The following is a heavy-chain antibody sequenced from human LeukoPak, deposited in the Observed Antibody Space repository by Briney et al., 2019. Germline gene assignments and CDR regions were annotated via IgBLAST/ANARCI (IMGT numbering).Heavy chain of an antibody. V-gene: IGHV7-4-1*02. J-gene: IGHJ3*02. CDR2: INTNTGNP. CDR1: GYTFTSYA. CDR3: ARDQTHHYDFWSGYYWASGAFDI. D-gene: IGHD3-3*01. Sequence: ASVKVSCKASGYTFTSYAMNWVRQAPGQGLEWMGWINTNTGNPTYAQGFTGRFVFSLDTSVSTAYPQISSLKAEDTAVYYCARDQTHHYDFWSGYYWASGAFDIWGQGTMVTVSS.